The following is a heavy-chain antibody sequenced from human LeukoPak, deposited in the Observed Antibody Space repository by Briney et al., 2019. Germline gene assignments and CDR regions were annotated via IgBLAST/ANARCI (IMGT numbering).Heavy chain of an antibody. D-gene: IGHD6-19*01. V-gene: IGHV4-34*01. J-gene: IGHJ6*02. CDR2: INHSGST. Sequence: GSLRLSCAASEFTFSSYSMNWVRQAPGKGLEWIGEINHSGSTNYNPSLKSRVTISVDTSKNQFSLKLSSVTAADTAVYYCARGRQWPPFYYYYYGMDVWGQGTTVTVSS. CDR1: EFTFSSYS. CDR3: ARGRQWPPFYYYYYGMDV.